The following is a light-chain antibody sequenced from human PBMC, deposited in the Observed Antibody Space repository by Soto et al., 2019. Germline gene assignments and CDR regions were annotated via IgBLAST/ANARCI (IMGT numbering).Light chain of an antibody. CDR2: DAS. Sequence: EIVLTQSPATLSLSPGERATLSCRASQSLSSDLAWYQQKPGQAPRLLIYDASNRATGIPARFSGSGSGTAFTLTISSLEPGDFAVYYCQQRRHWPLTFGGGTVVEIK. J-gene: IGKJ4*01. CDR1: QSLSSD. CDR3: QQRRHWPLT. V-gene: IGKV3-11*01.